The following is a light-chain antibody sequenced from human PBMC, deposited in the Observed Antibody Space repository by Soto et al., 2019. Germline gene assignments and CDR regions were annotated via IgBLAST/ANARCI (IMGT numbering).Light chain of an antibody. CDR3: ASWDDSLKV. J-gene: IGLJ2*01. CDR1: SSNIGSNA. Sequence: QLVLTQPPSASGTPGQRVTISCSGRSSNIGSNAVNWYQQLPGTAPKLLIYGNNKRPSGVPDRFSGTKSGTSASLAISGLQSEDEADYYCASWDDSLKVFGGGTKLTVL. V-gene: IGLV1-44*01. CDR2: GNN.